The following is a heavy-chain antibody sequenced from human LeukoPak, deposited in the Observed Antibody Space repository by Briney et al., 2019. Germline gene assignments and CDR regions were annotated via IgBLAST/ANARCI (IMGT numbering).Heavy chain of an antibody. V-gene: IGHV4-59*01. D-gene: IGHD3-22*01. J-gene: IGHJ4*02. Sequence: SETLSLTCTVSGGYISSYYWSWIRQPPGQGLEWIGYIYYSGSSDYNPSLKSRVTISVDTSTKQFSLRLRSVTAADTAIYYCARGPYFTNHYDSSGYAYYFDSWGQGTLVTVSS. CDR3: ARGPYFTNHYDSSGYAYYFDS. CDR1: GGYISSYY. CDR2: IYYSGSS.